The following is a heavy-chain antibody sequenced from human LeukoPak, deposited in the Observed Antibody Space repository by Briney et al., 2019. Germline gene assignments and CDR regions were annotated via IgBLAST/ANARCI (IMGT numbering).Heavy chain of an antibody. CDR3: VRMSFGAYGYRSFDS. J-gene: IGHJ4*02. V-gene: IGHV1-2*02. Sequence: ASVKVSCKASGYTFTGFYLHWVRQAPGQGPDWMGWINPDRGGTKYAQKFQGRVSMTRDTSINTAYLELSSLRSDDTAVFYCVRMSFGAYGYRSFDSWGQGTLVTVSS. CDR2: INPDRGGT. D-gene: IGHD5-24*01. CDR1: GYTFTGFY.